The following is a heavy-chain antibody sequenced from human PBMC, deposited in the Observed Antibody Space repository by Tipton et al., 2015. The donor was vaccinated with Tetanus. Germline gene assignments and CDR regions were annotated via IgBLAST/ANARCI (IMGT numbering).Heavy chain of an antibody. V-gene: IGHV4-59*01. J-gene: IGHJ4*02. CDR1: GGSMNSYY. Sequence: GLVKPSETLSLICTVSGGSMNSYYWSWIRQPPGKGLEWIGYIYYTGSTNYNPSLKSGVTISLDTSKNQFSLKLTSVSAADTAVYYCARANYESSKKGPFDSWGQGTLVIVSS. CDR3: ARANYESSKKGPFDS. D-gene: IGHD3-3*01. CDR2: IYYTGST.